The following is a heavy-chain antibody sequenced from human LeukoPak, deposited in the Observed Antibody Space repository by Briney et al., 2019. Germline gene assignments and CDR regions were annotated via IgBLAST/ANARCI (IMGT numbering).Heavy chain of an antibody. Sequence: GGSLRLSCAASGFTFSSYGMHWVRQAPGKGLEWVAVISYDGSNKYYADSVKGRFTISRDNSKNTLYLQMNSLRAEDTAVYYCEGIAAAGTGYFDYWGQGTLVTVSS. J-gene: IGHJ4*02. CDR1: GFTFSSYG. CDR2: ISYDGSNK. V-gene: IGHV3-30*03. D-gene: IGHD6-13*01. CDR3: EGIAAAGTGYFDY.